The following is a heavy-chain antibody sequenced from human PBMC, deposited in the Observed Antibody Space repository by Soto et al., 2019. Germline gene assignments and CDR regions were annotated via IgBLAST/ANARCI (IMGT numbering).Heavy chain of an antibody. J-gene: IGHJ4*02. D-gene: IGHD3-22*01. CDR1: GFTFSSYW. Sequence: GSLRLSCAASGFTFSSYWMSWVRQAPGKGLEWVANIKQDGSEKYYVDSVKGRFTISRDNAKNSLYLQMNSLRAEDTAVYYCARDPKYYYDSSGYYDYWGQGTQVTVSS. CDR2: IKQDGSEK. V-gene: IGHV3-7*01. CDR3: ARDPKYYYDSSGYYDY.